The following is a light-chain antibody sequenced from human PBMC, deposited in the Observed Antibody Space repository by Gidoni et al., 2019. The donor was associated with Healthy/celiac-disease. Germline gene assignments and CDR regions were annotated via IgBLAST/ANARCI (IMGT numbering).Light chain of an antibody. J-gene: IGKJ4*02. Sequence: DIQMTQSPSSLSASVGDRVTITCRASQGISNYFAWYQQKPGKVPKLLIYPASTLQSGVPSRFSGSGSGTDFTLTISSLQPEDVATYYCQKYNSALATFGGXTKVEIK. CDR1: QGISNY. CDR3: QKYNSALAT. V-gene: IGKV1-27*01. CDR2: PAS.